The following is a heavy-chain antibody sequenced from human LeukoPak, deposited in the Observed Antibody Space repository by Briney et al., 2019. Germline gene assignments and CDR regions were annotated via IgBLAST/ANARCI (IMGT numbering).Heavy chain of an antibody. CDR2: MYFNSGAT. D-gene: IGHD5-12*01. V-gene: IGHV1-2*02. Sequence: GASVRVSCKASGFTFTGYYVQWLRQAPGQGLEWVGWMYFNSGATRYAPKFQGRVTMTRDTSISTAYMELSSLRPDDTAMYYCAREGSSGQDWYALDVWGQETMVTVSS. CDR3: AREGSSGQDWYALDV. CDR1: GFTFTGYY. J-gene: IGHJ3*01.